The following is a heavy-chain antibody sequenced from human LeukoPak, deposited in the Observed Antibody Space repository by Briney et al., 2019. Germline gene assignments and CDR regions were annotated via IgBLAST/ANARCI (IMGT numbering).Heavy chain of an antibody. CDR2: IYTSGNT. CDR3: ARPGYCSSTSCYTFDP. Sequence: PSETLSLTCTVSGGSISSYYWSWIRQPPGKGLEWIGYIYTSGNTNYTPSLKSRATISVDTSKNQFSLKLSSVTAADTAVYYCARPGYCSSTSCYTFDPWGQGTLVTVSS. V-gene: IGHV4-4*09. CDR1: GGSISSYY. D-gene: IGHD2-2*02. J-gene: IGHJ5*02.